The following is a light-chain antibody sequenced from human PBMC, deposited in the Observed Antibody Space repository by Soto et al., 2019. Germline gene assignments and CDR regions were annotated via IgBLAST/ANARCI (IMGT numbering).Light chain of an antibody. CDR1: QGISSY. CDR3: QQLNSYPIT. J-gene: IGKJ3*01. V-gene: IGKV1-9*01. Sequence: IQLTQSPSSLSASVGVRVTITCRASQGISSYLAWYQQKPGKAPKLLIYAASTLQSGVPSSFSGSGSGTDFTLTISSLQTEDFATYYCQQLNSYPITFGPGTKVDIK. CDR2: AAS.